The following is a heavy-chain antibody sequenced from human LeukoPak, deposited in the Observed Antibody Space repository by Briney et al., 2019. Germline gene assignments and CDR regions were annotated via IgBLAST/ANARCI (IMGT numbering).Heavy chain of an antibody. J-gene: IGHJ6*02. D-gene: IGHD3-3*01. CDR1: GYTFTGYY. Sequence: ASVKVSCKASGYTFTGYYMHWVRQVPGQGLEWMGWVNPNSGGTNSAQKFQGRVTMTRDTSISTAYMELSRLRSDDTAMYYCARAPTNYDFWSGYAYYYGMDVWGQGTTVTVSS. CDR2: VNPNSGGT. CDR3: ARAPTNYDFWSGYAYYYGMDV. V-gene: IGHV1-2*02.